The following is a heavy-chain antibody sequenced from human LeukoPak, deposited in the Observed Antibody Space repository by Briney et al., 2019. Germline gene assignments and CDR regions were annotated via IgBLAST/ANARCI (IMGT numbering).Heavy chain of an antibody. J-gene: IGHJ3*02. CDR2: ISSNGGST. Sequence: PGGSLRLSCAASGFTFSSYAMHWVRQAPGKGLEYVSAISSNGGSTYYANSVKGRFTISRDNSKNTLYLQMGSLRAEDMAVSYWTRAGGGVSWRPKGGAFDIWGQGTMVTVSS. CDR1: GFTFSSYA. D-gene: IGHD2-15*01. V-gene: IGHV3-64*01. CDR3: TRAGGGVSWRPKGGAFDI.